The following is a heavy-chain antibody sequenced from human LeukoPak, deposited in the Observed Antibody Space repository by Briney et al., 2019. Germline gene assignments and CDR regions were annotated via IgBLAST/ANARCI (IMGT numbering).Heavy chain of an antibody. CDR3: ARDQEYSYGYLYGMDV. CDR1: GFTVSSNH. V-gene: IGHV3-53*01. CDR2: IYSGGSA. J-gene: IGHJ6*02. D-gene: IGHD5-18*01. Sequence: PGGSLRLSCAASGFTVSSNHMSWVRQAPGKGLEWVSVIYSGGSAYYADSVKGRFTISRDNSKNTLYLQMNSLRDEDTAVYYCARDQEYSYGYLYGMDVWGQGTTVTVSS.